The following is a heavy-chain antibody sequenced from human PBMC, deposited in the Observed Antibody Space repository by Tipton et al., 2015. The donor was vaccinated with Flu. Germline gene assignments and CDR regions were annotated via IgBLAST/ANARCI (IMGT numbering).Heavy chain of an antibody. J-gene: IGHJ6*02. CDR3: ARGRVVEGPITMGQDPYNYHGIDV. CDR2: IYYSGKT. V-gene: IGHV4-31*03. Sequence: TLSLTCTVSDGSISSAGYHWTWIRQHPGRGLEWIGNIYYSGKTYYSPSLKSRLAILLDTTKAQFSLKMTSVTAADTAIYYCARGRVVEGPITMGQDPYNYHGIDVWGQGTTVTVSS. CDR1: DGSISSAGYH. D-gene: IGHD3-10*01.